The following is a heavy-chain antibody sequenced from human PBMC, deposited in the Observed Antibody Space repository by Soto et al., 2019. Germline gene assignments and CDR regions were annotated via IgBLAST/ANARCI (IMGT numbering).Heavy chain of an antibody. CDR2: ISSVVTT. CDR3: ARDILGGSYDFSH. J-gene: IGHJ1*01. V-gene: IGHV3-66*01. Sequence: EVQLMESGGGLVQPGGSLRLSCAASGSFANTISMTWFLQAQGKGLEWLSTISSVVTTNYADSVKGRFTISKDSPKNTLYLHMNSLRAEDTAVYHCARDILGGSYDFSHGGQGALVTVSS. CDR1: GSFANTIS. D-gene: IGHD3-3*01.